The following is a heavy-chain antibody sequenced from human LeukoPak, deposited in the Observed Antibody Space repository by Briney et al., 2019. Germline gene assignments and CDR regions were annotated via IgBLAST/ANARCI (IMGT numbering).Heavy chain of an antibody. CDR2: INTDGSGT. CDR1: GFTFSNYW. CDR3: ATEDVEGYFDY. V-gene: IGHV3-74*01. Sequence: GGSLRLSCAASGFTFSNYWMYWVRQAPGKGLVWVSRINTDGSGTSYADSVKGRFTISRDNAKNTLYLQMNSLRAEDTAVYYCATEDVEGYFDYWGQGTLVTVSS. J-gene: IGHJ4*02. D-gene: IGHD3-3*01.